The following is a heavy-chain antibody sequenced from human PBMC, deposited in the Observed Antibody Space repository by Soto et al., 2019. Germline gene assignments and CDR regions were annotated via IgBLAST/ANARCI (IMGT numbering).Heavy chain of an antibody. Sequence: PSETLSLTCTVSGGSIISYYWSWIRQPPGRGLEWIGFIYYAGSTKYNPSLNSRVTISVDTSKNQFSLTVTSVTAADTAVYYCARDPYSGDDIDLDYWGQGTLVTVSS. J-gene: IGHJ4*02. V-gene: IGHV4-59*12. CDR1: GGSIISYY. CDR2: IYYAGST. D-gene: IGHD5-12*01. CDR3: ARDPYSGDDIDLDY.